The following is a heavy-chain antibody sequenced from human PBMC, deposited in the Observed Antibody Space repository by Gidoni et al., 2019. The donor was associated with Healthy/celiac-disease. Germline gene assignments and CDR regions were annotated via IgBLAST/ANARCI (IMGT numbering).Heavy chain of an antibody. Sequence: QLQLQESGPRLVQPSETLSLTCTVAGGSISSSSSYWGWIRQPPGKGLEWIRSIYYSGSTYYNPSLKSRVTISVDTSKNQFSLKLSSVTAADTAVYYCASLGYCSSTSCYMDYYYYGMDVWGQGTTVTVSS. CDR3: ASLGYCSSTSCYMDYYYYGMDV. CDR2: IYYSGST. CDR1: GGSISSSSSY. J-gene: IGHJ6*02. D-gene: IGHD2-2*02. V-gene: IGHV4-39*01.